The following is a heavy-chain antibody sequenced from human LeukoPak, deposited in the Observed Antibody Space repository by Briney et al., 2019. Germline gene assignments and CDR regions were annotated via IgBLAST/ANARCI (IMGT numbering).Heavy chain of an antibody. CDR2: ISSSSSSYI. V-gene: IGHV3-21*01. Sequence: PGGSLRLSCAASGFTFSSYSMNWVRQAPGKGLEWVSSISSSSSSYIYYADSVKGRFTISRDNAKNSLYLQMNSLRAEDTAVYYCARSNTAMAPNYYYYGMDVWGQGTTVTVSS. CDR3: ARSNTAMAPNYYYYGMDV. D-gene: IGHD5-18*01. CDR1: GFTFSSYS. J-gene: IGHJ6*02.